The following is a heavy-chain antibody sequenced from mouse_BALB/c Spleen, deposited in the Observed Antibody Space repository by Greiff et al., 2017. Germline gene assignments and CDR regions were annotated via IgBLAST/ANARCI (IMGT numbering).Heavy chain of an antibody. CDR3: ARGEILYAMDY. Sequence: EVQLQQSGPELVKPGASVKMSCKASGYTFTSYVMHWVKQKPGQGLEWIGYINPYNDGTKYNEKFKGKATLTSDKSSSTAYMELSSLTSEDSAVYYCARGEILYAMDYWGQGTSVTVSS. CDR1: GYTFTSYV. J-gene: IGHJ4*01. CDR2: INPYNDGT. V-gene: IGHV1-14*01.